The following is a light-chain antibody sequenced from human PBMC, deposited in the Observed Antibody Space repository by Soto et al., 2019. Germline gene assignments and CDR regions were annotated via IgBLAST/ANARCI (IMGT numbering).Light chain of an antibody. CDR2: GAS. CDR3: QQYCSSPPYT. Sequence: EIVLTQSPGTLSLSPGERATLSCRASQSVSSSYLAWYQQKPGQAPRLLIYGASSRATGIPDRFRGSGSGTDFTLTISTLEPEDFALYYCQQYCSSPPYTFGQGTKLEIK. CDR1: QSVSSSY. V-gene: IGKV3-20*01. J-gene: IGKJ2*01.